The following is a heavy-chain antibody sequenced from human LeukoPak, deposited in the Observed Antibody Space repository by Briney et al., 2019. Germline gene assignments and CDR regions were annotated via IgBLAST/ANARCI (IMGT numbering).Heavy chain of an antibody. D-gene: IGHD3-10*01. J-gene: IGHJ5*02. CDR1: GFTFSNYG. CDR3: AEAAVYGSGSWFDP. V-gene: IGHV3-33*03. CDR2: IWYDGSNK. Sequence: GGSLRLSWAASGFTFSNYGMHWVRQAPGKGLEWVAVIWYDGSNKYYADSVKGRFTIARDKSKNTLYLQMNSLRAEDTAVYYCAEAAVYGSGSWFDPWGQGTLVTVSS.